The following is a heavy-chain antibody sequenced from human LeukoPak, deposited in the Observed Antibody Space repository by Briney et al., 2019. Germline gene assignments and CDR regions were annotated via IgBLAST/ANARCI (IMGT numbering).Heavy chain of an antibody. J-gene: IGHJ3*02. CDR3: ASPSEDYGDYSDAFDI. CDR1: GFTVSSNY. V-gene: IGHV3-53*01. D-gene: IGHD4-17*01. CDR2: IYSGGST. Sequence: GGSLRLSCAASGFTVSSNYMSWVRQAPGKGLEWVSVIYSGGSTYYSESVTGSFDISRDNSKDKLYLQMNSLRAEDTGVYDCASPSEDYGDYSDAFDIWGQGTMVTVSS.